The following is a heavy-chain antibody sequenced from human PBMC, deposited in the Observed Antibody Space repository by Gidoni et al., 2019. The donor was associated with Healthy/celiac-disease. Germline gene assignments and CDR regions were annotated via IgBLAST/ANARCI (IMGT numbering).Heavy chain of an antibody. J-gene: IGHJ4*02. CDR3: ARVMNGIERAFDY. D-gene: IGHD1-1*01. V-gene: IGHV3-7*01. CDR2: IKQDGSKK. Sequence: VQLVESGGGLVQPGGSLRLSCAASGFTFSSYWMSWVRQAPGKGCEGVTNIKQDGSKKYYVNSVKSRFTIPRDNAKNSMYGKMNSLRAEDTAVYYGARVMNGIERAFDYWGQGTLVTVSS. CDR1: GFTFSSYW.